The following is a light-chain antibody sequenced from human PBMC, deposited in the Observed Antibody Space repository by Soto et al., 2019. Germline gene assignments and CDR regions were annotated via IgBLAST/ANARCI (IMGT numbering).Light chain of an antibody. Sequence: EIQMTQSPSSIAASVGDRVTLTCQASQDISNYLNWYQQKPGKAPKLLIYDASNLEIGVPSRFSGSGSGTHFTFTISSLQTEDIGTYYCQQYDILPITVGRGTRLEIK. CDR1: QDISNY. V-gene: IGKV1-33*01. CDR3: QQYDILPIT. J-gene: IGKJ5*01. CDR2: DAS.